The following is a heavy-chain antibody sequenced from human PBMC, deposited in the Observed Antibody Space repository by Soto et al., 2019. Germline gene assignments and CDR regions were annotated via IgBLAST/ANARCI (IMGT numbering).Heavy chain of an antibody. CDR2: INHSGST. J-gene: IGHJ6*02. D-gene: IGHD6-13*01. Sequence: SETLSLTCAVYGGAFSGYYWSWFRQPPGKGLEWIGEINHSGSTNYTPSLKSRVTISVDTSKNQFSLKLSSVTAADTAVYYCARGGRQQQYGMDVWGQGTTVTVSS. CDR3: ARGGRQQQYGMDV. V-gene: IGHV4-34*01. CDR1: GGAFSGYY.